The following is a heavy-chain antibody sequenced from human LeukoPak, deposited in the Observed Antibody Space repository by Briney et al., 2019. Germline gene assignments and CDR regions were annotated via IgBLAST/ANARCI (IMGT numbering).Heavy chain of an antibody. V-gene: IGHV3-23*01. CDR1: GFTFSSFA. CDR2: ISGSGDST. Sequence: GGSLRLSCVASGFTFSSFAMSWVRQGPGKGLEWVSTISGSGDSTYYADSVKGRFTISRDNSKNTLYLQMNSLRAEDTAVYYCARDSTGDPHYYYYGMDVWGQGTTVTVSS. D-gene: IGHD4-17*01. CDR3: ARDSTGDPHYYYYGMDV. J-gene: IGHJ6*02.